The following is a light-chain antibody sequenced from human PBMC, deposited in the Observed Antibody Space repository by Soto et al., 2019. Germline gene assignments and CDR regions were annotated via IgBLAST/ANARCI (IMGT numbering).Light chain of an antibody. CDR1: RSDIGDANF. CDR2: EVN. J-gene: IGLJ1*01. V-gene: IGLV2-14*01. Sequence: QSVLTQPASVSGSPGQSVTISCTGPRSDIGDANFISWYQHSPGKAPRLLIYEVNNRPSGVSKRFSGSKAGNTASLTISGLLDDDEADYLCASFSSGTILVFGSGTKVTVL. CDR3: ASFSSGTILV.